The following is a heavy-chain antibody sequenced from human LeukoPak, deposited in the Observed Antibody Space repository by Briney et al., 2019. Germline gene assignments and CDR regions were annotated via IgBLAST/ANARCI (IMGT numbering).Heavy chain of an antibody. CDR1: EYTFTSYA. CDR3: ARRGKDYYYYYMDV. Sequence: GASVKVSCKASEYTFTSYAMNWVRQAPGQGLEWMGWINTNTGNPTYAQGFTGRFVFSLDTSVSTAYLQISSLKTEDTAVYYCARRGKDYYYYYMDVWGKGTTVTVSS. CDR2: INTNTGNP. D-gene: IGHD2-15*01. V-gene: IGHV7-4-1*02. J-gene: IGHJ6*03.